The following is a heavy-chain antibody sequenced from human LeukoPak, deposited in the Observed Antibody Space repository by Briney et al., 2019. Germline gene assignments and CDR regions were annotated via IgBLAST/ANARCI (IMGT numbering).Heavy chain of an antibody. J-gene: IGHJ4*02. CDR1: GFTFSSYS. V-gene: IGHV3-23*01. D-gene: IGHD3-10*01. CDR2: ISGSGGST. Sequence: GQSMRLSCAASGFTFSSYSMSWVRQPPGEGLEWVSAISGSGGSTYYADSVKGRFTIARDNSKDTLYLQMNSLRAEATAVYYCAKDSMFRGVYVYNFDYCGEGTLVTASS. CDR3: AKDSMFRGVYVYNFDY.